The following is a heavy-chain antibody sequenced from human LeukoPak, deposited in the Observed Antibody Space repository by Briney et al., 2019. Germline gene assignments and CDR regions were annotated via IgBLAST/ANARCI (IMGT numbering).Heavy chain of an antibody. V-gene: IGHV3-66*01. CDR2: IYSGGST. CDR3: ARIHLPYSGYPSYFDY. D-gene: IGHD5-12*01. J-gene: IGHJ4*02. Sequence: PGGSLRLSCAASGFTVSSNYMSWVRQAPGKGLEWVSVIYSGGSTYYADSVKGRFTISRDNSKNTLYLQMNSLRAEDTAVYYCARIHLPYSGYPSYFDYWGQGTLVTVSS. CDR1: GFTVSSNY.